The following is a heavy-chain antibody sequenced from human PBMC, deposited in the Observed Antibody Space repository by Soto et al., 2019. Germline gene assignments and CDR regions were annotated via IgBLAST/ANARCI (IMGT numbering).Heavy chain of an antibody. CDR3: ARIAGATTWFDS. D-gene: IGHD1-26*01. CDR2: ISYDGSYT. V-gene: IGHV3-30*04. CDR1: GFTFKGHT. Sequence: QVNLVESGGGVVQPGRSLGLSCAASGFTFKGHTMHWVRQAPGKGLEWVAAISYDGSYTYYADSVKGRFTISRDNPKNTLFLQLNSLRVDDTALYYCARIAGATTWFDSWGQGTLVTVSS. J-gene: IGHJ5*01.